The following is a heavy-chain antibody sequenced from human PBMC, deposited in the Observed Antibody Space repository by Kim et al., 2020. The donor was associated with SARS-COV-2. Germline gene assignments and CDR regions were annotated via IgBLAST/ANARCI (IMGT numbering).Heavy chain of an antibody. Sequence: GGSLRLSCAASGFTFSSYAMSLVRQAPGKGLEWVSSISGRGGGRTYYADPVKGRFSISRDNSKNTLYLQMNSLSAEGTAVYYCAGGYGNYFWGQGTLVTVSS. CDR1: GFTFSSYA. J-gene: IGHJ4*02. D-gene: IGHD5-12*01. CDR3: AGGYGNYF. CDR2: ISGRGGGRT. V-gene: IGHV3-23*01.